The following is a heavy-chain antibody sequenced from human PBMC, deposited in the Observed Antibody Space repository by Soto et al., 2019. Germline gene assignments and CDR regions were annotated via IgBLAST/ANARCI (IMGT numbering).Heavy chain of an antibody. CDR1: GGSISSSSYY. D-gene: IGHD3-10*01. V-gene: IGHV4-39*01. J-gene: IGHJ4*02. CDR3: ARSYGSGSYYKYYFDY. Sequence: QLQLQESGPGLVKPSETLSLTCTVSGGSISSSSYYWGWIRQPPGKGLEWIGSIYYSGSTYYNPSLKRRVTISVDTSKNQFSLKLSSVTAADTAVYYCARSYGSGSYYKYYFDYWGQGTLVTVSS. CDR2: IYYSGST.